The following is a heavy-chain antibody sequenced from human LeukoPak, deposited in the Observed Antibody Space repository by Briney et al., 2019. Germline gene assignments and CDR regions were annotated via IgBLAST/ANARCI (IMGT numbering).Heavy chain of an antibody. J-gene: IGHJ6*03. D-gene: IGHD3-22*01. V-gene: IGHV1-8*01. CDR1: GYTFTSYD. CDR3: ARARRAMIVVVISYYYYMDV. CDR2: MNPNSGNT. Sequence: ASVKVSCKASGYTFTSYDINWVRQATGQGLEWMGWMNPNSGNTGYAQKFQGRVTMTRNTSISTAYMELSSLRSEDTAVYYCARARRAMIVVVISYYYYMDVWGKGTTVTVSS.